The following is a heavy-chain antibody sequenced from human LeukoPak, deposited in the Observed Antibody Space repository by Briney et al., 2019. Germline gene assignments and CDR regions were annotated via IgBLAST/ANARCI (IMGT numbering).Heavy chain of an antibody. CDR3: ARAPYDFLTGFSLNWFDP. J-gene: IGHJ5*02. CDR2: INSDNGNT. CDR1: GYTFTTYA. Sequence: GASVKVSCKASGYTFTTYAIHWVRQAPGQRLEWMGWINSDNGNTKYSQKFQGRVTITRDTSAYTAYMELRGLSSADTAIYFCARAPYDFLTGFSLNWFDPWGQGTLVTVSS. V-gene: IGHV1-3*04. D-gene: IGHD3-9*01.